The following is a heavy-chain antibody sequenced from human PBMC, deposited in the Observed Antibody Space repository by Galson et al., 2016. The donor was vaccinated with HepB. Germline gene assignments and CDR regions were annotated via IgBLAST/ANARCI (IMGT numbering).Heavy chain of an antibody. J-gene: IGHJ3*02. V-gene: IGHV3-30*03. D-gene: IGHD1-1*01. Sequence: SLRLSCAASGFTFSSYGMHWVRQAPGKGLEWVAVISYDGSDKYYADSVKGRFTISRDNSKNTLYLQMNSLRPEDTAVYYCARDRGQLYLRDAFDIWGQGTMVTVSS. CDR3: ARDRGQLYLRDAFDI. CDR2: ISYDGSDK. CDR1: GFTFSSYG.